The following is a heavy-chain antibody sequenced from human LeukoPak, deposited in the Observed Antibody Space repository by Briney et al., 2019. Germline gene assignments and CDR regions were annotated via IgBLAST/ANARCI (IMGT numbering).Heavy chain of an antibody. V-gene: IGHV3-23*01. J-gene: IGHJ4*02. D-gene: IGHD2-21*01. Sequence: GGSLRLSCVGSGFTFSSHAMSWVRQAPERGLEWVSGIYESGQTTHYADSVKGRFSISRDNSKNTLYLQMDSLRGEDTAIYYCAKDYRIGYSDHFDYWGQGALVTVSS. CDR1: GFTFSSHA. CDR2: IYESGQTT. CDR3: AKDYRIGYSDHFDY.